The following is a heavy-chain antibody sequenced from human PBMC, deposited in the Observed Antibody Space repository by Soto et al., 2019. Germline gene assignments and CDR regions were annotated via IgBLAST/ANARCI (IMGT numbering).Heavy chain of an antibody. Sequence: SETLSLTCTVSGGSISSGGYYWSWIRQHPGKGLEWIGYIYYSGSTYYNPSLKSRVTISVDTSKNQFSLKLSSVTAADTAVYYCARGRDRIVVVPAAIIDWFDPWGQGTLVTVSS. CDR3: ARGRDRIVVVPAAIIDWFDP. CDR2: IYYSGST. CDR1: GGSISSGGYY. V-gene: IGHV4-31*03. D-gene: IGHD2-2*02. J-gene: IGHJ5*02.